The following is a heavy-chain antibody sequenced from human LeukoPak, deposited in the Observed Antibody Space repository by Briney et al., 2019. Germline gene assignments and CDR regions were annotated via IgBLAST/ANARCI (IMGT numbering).Heavy chain of an antibody. V-gene: IGHV1-69*13. CDR2: IKALFGTA. CDR1: GGTFSSYA. CDR3: AIWAEVTTSPRINSFDY. D-gene: IGHD4-17*01. J-gene: IGHJ4*02. Sequence: SLKVSCKASGGTFSSYAISWVRQAPGQGLEWMGGIKALFGTANYAQKFQGRVTITADESTSTAYMELSSLRSEDTAVYYCAIWAEVTTSPRINSFDYWGQGTLVTVSS.